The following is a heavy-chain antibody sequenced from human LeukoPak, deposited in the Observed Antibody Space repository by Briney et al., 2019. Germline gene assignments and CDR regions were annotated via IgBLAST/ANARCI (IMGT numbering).Heavy chain of an antibody. Sequence: GGSLRLSCAASGFTFSSYSRNWVRQAPGKGLEWVSSISSSSSYIYYADSVKGRFTISRDNAKNSLYLQMNSLRAEATAVYYCVAAAAGTLYSSYGMAVWGQGTTVTVSS. CDR1: GFTFSSYS. CDR3: VAAAAGTLYSSYGMAV. D-gene: IGHD6-13*01. CDR2: ISSSSSYI. V-gene: IGHV3-21*01. J-gene: IGHJ6*02.